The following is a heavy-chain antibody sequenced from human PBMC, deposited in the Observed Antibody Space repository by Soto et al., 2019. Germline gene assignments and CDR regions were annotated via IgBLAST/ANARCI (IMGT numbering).Heavy chain of an antibody. V-gene: IGHV4-34*12. CDR2: IFHGGTT. D-gene: IGHD3-22*01. J-gene: IGHJ4*02. Sequence: SETLSLTCAVYGGSFSGYFWSWIRQPPGKGLEWIGEIFHGGTTNYSPSLKSRVTISVDTSKNQFSLELSSVTAADTAVYYCARPHYDSNTFYYFFDYWGQGTLVTVSS. CDR1: GGSFSGYF. CDR3: ARPHYDSNTFYYFFDY.